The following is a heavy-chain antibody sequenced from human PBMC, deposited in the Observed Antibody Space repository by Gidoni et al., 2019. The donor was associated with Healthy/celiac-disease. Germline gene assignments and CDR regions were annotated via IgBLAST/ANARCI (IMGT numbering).Heavy chain of an antibody. Sequence: QVQLVQSGAEVKKPGSSVKVSGKASGGTFSSYAISWVRQAPGQGLEWMGGVIPIFGPATSAQKFQGRVTITADKSTSTAYMELSSLRSEDTAVYYCARVVNLNYDFWSGWWFDPWGQGTLVTVSS. D-gene: IGHD3-3*01. CDR2: VIPIFGPA. CDR3: ARVVNLNYDFWSGWWFDP. J-gene: IGHJ5*02. V-gene: IGHV1-69*06. CDR1: GGTFSSYA.